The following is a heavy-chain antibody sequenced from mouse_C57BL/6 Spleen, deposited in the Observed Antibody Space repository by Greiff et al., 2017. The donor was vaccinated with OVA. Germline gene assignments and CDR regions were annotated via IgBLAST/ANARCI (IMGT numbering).Heavy chain of an antibody. Sequence: DVQLVESGGGLVKPGGSLKLSCAASGFTFSDYGMHWVRQAPEKGLEWVAYISSGSSTIYYADTVKGRFTISRDNAKNTLFLQMTSLRSEDTAMYYCARDPYYGSSYDYFDYWGQGTTLTVSS. J-gene: IGHJ2*01. D-gene: IGHD1-1*01. CDR1: GFTFSDYG. V-gene: IGHV5-17*01. CDR3: ARDPYYGSSYDYFDY. CDR2: ISSGSSTI.